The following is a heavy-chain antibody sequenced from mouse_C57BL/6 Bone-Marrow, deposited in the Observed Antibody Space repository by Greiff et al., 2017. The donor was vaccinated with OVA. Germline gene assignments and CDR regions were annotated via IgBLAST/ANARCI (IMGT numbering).Heavy chain of an antibody. CDR2: IHPNSGST. D-gene: IGHD1-1*01. Sequence: VQLQPPGAELVKPGASVQLSCKASGYTFTSYWMHWVKQRPGQGLEWIGMIHPNSGSTNYNEKFKSKATLTVDKSSSTAYMQLSSLTSEDSAVYYCATHYYGSSPYWGQGTTLTVSS. CDR1: GYTFTSYW. V-gene: IGHV1-64*01. CDR3: ATHYYGSSPY. J-gene: IGHJ2*01.